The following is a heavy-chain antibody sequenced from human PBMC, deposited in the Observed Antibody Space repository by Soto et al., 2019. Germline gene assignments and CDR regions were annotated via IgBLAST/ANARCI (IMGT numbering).Heavy chain of an antibody. D-gene: IGHD1-26*01. CDR1: GGSVSSGSYY. CDR2: IYYSGST. Sequence: SETLSLTCTVSGGSVSSGSYYWSWIRQPPGKGLEWIGYIYYSGSTNYNPSLKSRVTISVDTSKNQFSLKLSSVTAADTAVYYCARAGLGDGSDYWGQGTLVTVS. V-gene: IGHV4-61*01. J-gene: IGHJ4*02. CDR3: ARAGLGDGSDY.